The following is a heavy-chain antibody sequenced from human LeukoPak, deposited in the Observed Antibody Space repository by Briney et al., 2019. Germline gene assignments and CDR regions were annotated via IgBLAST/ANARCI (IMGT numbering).Heavy chain of an antibody. Sequence: PSETLSLTCTVSGGSISTSNYYWDWIRQPPGKGLEWIGSIYYSGSTYYNPSLKSRVTISVDTSKNQFSLKLSSVTAADTAVYYCARVSFYYYYYMDVWGKGTTVTVSS. D-gene: IGHD3-16*02. V-gene: IGHV4-39*07. CDR1: GGSISTSNYY. CDR3: ARVSFYYYYYMDV. J-gene: IGHJ6*03. CDR2: IYYSGST.